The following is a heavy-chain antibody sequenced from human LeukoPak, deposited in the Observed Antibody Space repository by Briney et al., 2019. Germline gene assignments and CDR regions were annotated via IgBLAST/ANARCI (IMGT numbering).Heavy chain of an antibody. CDR2: ISYDGSNK. D-gene: IGHD6-13*01. Sequence: PGRSLRLSCAASGFTFSSYGMHWVRQAPGKGLEWVAVISYDGSNKYYADSVKGRFTISRDNSKNTLYLQMNSLRAEDTAVYYCAKDEPRAAAGTGIDYWGQGTLVTVSS. CDR3: AKDEPRAAAGTGIDY. CDR1: GFTFSSYG. J-gene: IGHJ4*02. V-gene: IGHV3-30*18.